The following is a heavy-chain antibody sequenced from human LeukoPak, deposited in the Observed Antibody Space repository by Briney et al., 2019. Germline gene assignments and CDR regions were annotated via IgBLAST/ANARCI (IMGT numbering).Heavy chain of an antibody. V-gene: IGHV4-38-2*02. J-gene: IGHJ6*02. Sequence: PSETLSLTCTVSGYSISSGYYWGWIRQPPGKGLEWIGSIYHSGSTYYNPSLKSRVTISVDTSKNQFSLKLSSVTAADTAVYYCARDWDDYGDYYYYYGMDVWGQGTTVTVSS. CDR2: IYHSGST. CDR3: ARDWDDYGDYYYYYGMDV. D-gene: IGHD4-17*01. CDR1: GYSISSGYY.